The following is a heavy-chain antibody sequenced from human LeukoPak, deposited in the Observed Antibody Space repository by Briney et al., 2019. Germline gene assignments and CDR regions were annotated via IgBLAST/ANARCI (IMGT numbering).Heavy chain of an antibody. CDR1: GYTFTSYD. CDR3: ARGSYPPETITMVRGVKAQLKNFWFDP. J-gene: IGHJ5*02. Sequence: ASVKVSCKASGYTFTSYDINWVRQATGQGLEWMGWMNPNSGNTGYAQKFQGRVTMTRNTSISTAYMELSSLRSEDTAVYYCARGSYPPETITMVRGVKAQLKNFWFDPWGQGTLVTVSS. D-gene: IGHD3-10*01. V-gene: IGHV1-8*01. CDR2: MNPNSGNT.